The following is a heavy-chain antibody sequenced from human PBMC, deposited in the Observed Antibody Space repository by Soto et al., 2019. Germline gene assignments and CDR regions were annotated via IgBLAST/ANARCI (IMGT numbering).Heavy chain of an antibody. Sequence: EVQLLESGGGFIQPGGSLGLSCAASGFTFSNSVMAWVRQAPGKGLEWVSAISATGTISFYGDSVKGRFTVSRDNSKDTLYLHMGSLRADETALYYCAKMAWLGDPPGGDFWGQGTLVTVSS. CDR2: ISATGTIS. D-gene: IGHD3-10*01. V-gene: IGHV3-23*01. CDR1: GFTFSNSV. CDR3: AKMAWLGDPPGGDF. J-gene: IGHJ4*02.